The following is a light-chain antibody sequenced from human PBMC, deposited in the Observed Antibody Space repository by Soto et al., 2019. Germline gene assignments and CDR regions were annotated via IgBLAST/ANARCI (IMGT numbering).Light chain of an antibody. CDR2: WAS. Sequence: ILMTQSPASLSVSLGERATNNCQPSQSGLYSSNNKNYLAWYQQKPGQPPKLLIYWASTRESGVPDRFSGSGSGTDFTLTISSLQAEDVAVYYCQQYYSTPLTFGQGTKVDIK. CDR1: QSGLYSSNNKNY. V-gene: IGKV4-1*01. J-gene: IGKJ1*01. CDR3: QQYYSTPLT.